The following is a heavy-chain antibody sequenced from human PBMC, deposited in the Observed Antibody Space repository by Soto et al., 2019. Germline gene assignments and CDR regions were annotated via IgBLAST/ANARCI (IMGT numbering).Heavy chain of an antibody. CDR1: GFTFSSYA. D-gene: IGHD3-10*01. J-gene: IGHJ6*02. V-gene: IGHV3-30-3*01. CDR3: ARDRVVRGVITIKGDYYYGMDV. Sequence: QVQLVESGGGVVQPGRSLRLSCAASGFTFSSYAMHWVRQAPGKGLEWVAVISYDGSNKYYADYVKGRFTISRDNSKNTLYLQMNSLRAEDRAVYYCARDRVVRGVITIKGDYYYGMDVWGQGTTVTVSS. CDR2: ISYDGSNK.